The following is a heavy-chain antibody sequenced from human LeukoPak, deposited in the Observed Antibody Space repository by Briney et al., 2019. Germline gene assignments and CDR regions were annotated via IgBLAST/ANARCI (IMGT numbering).Heavy chain of an antibody. D-gene: IGHD5-24*01. CDR1: GFTFSYYS. CDR3: AREGDGYNSPIDY. CDR2: ISSSSSYI. V-gene: IGHV3-21*01. Sequence: GGSLRLSCAASGFTFSYYSMNWVRQAPGKGLEWVSFISSSSSYIYYADSVKGRFTISRDNAKNSLFLQMNSLRAEDTAVYYCAREGDGYNSPIDYWGQGTLVTVSS. J-gene: IGHJ4*02.